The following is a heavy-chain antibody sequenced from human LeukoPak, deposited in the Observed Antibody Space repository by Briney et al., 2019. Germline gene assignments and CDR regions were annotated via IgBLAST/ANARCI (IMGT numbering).Heavy chain of an antibody. D-gene: IGHD6-13*01. J-gene: IGHJ4*02. CDR1: GGSISSYY. CDR2: IYYSGST. CDR3: ARRAGYTSSWYEY. V-gene: IGHV4-59*01. Sequence: PETLSLTCTVSGGSISSYYWSWIRQPPGKGLEWIGYIYYSGSTNYNPSLKSRVTISVDTAKNQLSLKLSSVTAADTAVYYCARRAGYTSSWYEYWGQGTLVTVSS.